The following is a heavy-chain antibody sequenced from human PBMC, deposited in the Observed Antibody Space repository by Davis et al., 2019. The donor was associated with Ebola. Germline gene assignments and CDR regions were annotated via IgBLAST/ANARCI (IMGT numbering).Heavy chain of an antibody. V-gene: IGHV3-48*03. D-gene: IGHD5-18*01. Sequence: GESLKISCAASGFTFSSYEMNWVRQAPGKGLEWVSYISSSGSTIYYADSVKGRFTISRDNSKNTLYLQMNSLRAEDTAVYYCAKDRIQLWLVYYGMDVWGQGTTVTVSS. J-gene: IGHJ6*02. CDR3: AKDRIQLWLVYYGMDV. CDR2: ISSSGSTI. CDR1: GFTFSSYE.